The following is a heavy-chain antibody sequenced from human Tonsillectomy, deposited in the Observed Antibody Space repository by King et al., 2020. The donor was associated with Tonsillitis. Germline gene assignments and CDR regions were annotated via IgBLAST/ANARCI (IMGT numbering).Heavy chain of an antibody. V-gene: IGHV4-31*03. D-gene: IGHD3-3*01. CDR3: ARWGVLIKGFDY. J-gene: IGHJ4*02. CDR1: GGSISSGDYY. Sequence: QLQESGPGLVKPSQTLSLTCTVSGGSISSGDYYWSWIRQHPGKGLEWIGYIYYSGSTYSNPSLKSRLSISGDTSKNQFSLKLRSVTAADTAVYYCARWGVLIKGFDYWGQGTLVTVSS. CDR2: IYYSGST.